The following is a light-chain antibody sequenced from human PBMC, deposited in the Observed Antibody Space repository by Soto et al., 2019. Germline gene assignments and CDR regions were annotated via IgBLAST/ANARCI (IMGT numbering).Light chain of an antibody. CDR2: EVS. CDR1: SSDVGGYNY. Sequence: QSALTQPPSASGSPGQSVTISCTGTSSDVGGYNYVSWYQQHPGKAPKLMIYEVSKRPSGVPDRFSGSKSGNTASLTVSGLLAQDEADYYCSSYAGSNNVVFGGGTQLTV. CDR3: SSYAGSNNVV. V-gene: IGLV2-8*01. J-gene: IGLJ2*01.